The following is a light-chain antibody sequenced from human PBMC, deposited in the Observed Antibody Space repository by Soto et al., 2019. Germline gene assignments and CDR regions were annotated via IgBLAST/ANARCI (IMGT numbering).Light chain of an antibody. V-gene: IGKV1-9*01. CDR1: QAISSY. J-gene: IGKJ5*01. CDR2: AAS. CDR3: QQLNSFPIT. Sequence: DIQLTQAPSFLSASAGDRGCITCRASQAISSYLAWYQQKPGRAPKLLIYAASTLQSGVPSRFSGSGSGTEFTLTITSLQPEDFATYYCQQLNSFPITFGQGTRLEIK.